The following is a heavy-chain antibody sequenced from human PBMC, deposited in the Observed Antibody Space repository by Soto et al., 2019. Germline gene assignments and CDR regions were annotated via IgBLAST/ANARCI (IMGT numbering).Heavy chain of an antibody. V-gene: IGHV3-23*01. CDR3: AKDRPTRKGARWLFDY. CDR2: ISGSGGST. Sequence: GGSLRLSCAASGFTFSSYAMSWVRQAPGKGLEWVSAISGSGGSTYYADSVKGRFTISRDNSKNTLYLQMNSLRAEDTAVYYCAKDRPTRKGARWLFDYWGQGTLVTVSS. J-gene: IGHJ4*02. D-gene: IGHD3-22*01. CDR1: GFTFSSYA.